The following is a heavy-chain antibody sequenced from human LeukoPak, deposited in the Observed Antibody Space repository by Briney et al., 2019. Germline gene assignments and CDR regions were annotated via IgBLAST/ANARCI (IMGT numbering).Heavy chain of an antibody. CDR1: GGSFSGYY. CDR3: ARVGWNYYFDY. V-gene: IGHV4-34*01. Sequence: PSETLSLTCAVYGGSFSGYYWSWIRQPPGKELEWIGEINHSGSTNYNPSLKSRVTISVDRSKNQFSLKLSSVTAADTAVYYCARVGWNYYFDYWGQGTLVTVSS. D-gene: IGHD1-7*01. CDR2: INHSGST. J-gene: IGHJ4*02.